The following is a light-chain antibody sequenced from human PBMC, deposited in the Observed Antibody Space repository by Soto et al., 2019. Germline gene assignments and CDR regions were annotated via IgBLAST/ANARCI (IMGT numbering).Light chain of an antibody. CDR2: GAF. V-gene: IGKV3D-15*01. J-gene: IGKJ5*01. CDR1: PSVTNY. Sequence: EIVLTQSPGTLSLSPGERATLSCRASPSVTNYLAWYQQKPGQPPRLLIYGAFNRAAGIPDRFSGSGSGTDFTLTISSLQSEDFAVYYCQQYNTWPLITFGPGTRLEIK. CDR3: QQYNTWPLIT.